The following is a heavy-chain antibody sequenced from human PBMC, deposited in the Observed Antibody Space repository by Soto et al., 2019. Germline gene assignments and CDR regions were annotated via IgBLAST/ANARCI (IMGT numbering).Heavy chain of an antibody. J-gene: IGHJ3*01. CDR3: AGSLVARDSCDV. CDR1: GFSFSKFV. V-gene: IGHV3-23*01. Sequence: PGGSIRLSCAASGFSFSKFVISWVRQTPGKGLXWVXXXRGXGXRXXXXXCVKGRFTVSRDNSNDTLFLHMTSVTADDTGLYYCAGSLVARDSCDVWGQGIMVT. CDR2: XRGXGXRX. D-gene: IGHD5-12*01.